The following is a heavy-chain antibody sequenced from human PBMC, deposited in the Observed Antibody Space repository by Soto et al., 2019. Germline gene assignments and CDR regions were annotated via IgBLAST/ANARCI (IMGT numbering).Heavy chain of an antibody. CDR1: GFTFSSYG. CDR2: VWYDGSNK. D-gene: IGHD3-22*01. V-gene: IGHV3-33*01. Sequence: QVQLVESGGGVVQPGRSLRLSCAASGFTFSSYGMHWVRQAPGKGLEWVASVWYDGSNKYYVDSVKGRFTISRDNSKNTLYLQMNSLRAEDTAVYYGATGGDSSGSYFDYWGQGTLVAVSS. J-gene: IGHJ4*02. CDR3: ATGGDSSGSYFDY.